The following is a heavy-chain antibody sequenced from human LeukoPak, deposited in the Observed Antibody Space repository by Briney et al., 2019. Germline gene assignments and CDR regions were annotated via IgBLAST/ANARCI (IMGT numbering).Heavy chain of an antibody. CDR1: GGTFSSYA. Sequence: SVKVSCKASGGTFSSYAISWVRQAPGQGLEWMGRIIPIFGTANYAQKFQGRVTITTDESTSTAYMELSSLRSEDTAVYYCARKDLGSMAGDYWGQGTLVTVSS. CDR2: IIPIFGTA. CDR3: ARKDLGSMAGDY. V-gene: IGHV1-69*05. J-gene: IGHJ4*02. D-gene: IGHD2/OR15-2a*01.